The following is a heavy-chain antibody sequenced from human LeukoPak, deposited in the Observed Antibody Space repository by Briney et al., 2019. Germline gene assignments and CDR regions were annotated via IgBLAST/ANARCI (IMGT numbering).Heavy chain of an antibody. CDR3: ATEYCALCYMDV. J-gene: IGHJ6*03. Sequence: PGGSLRLSCAASGFTFSSYSMNWVRQAPGKGLEWVSYISSSSSTLYYADSVKGRFTISRDNDKNSLYLQMNSLRAEDTAVYYCATEYCALCYMDVWGKGTTVTVSS. CDR2: ISSSSSTL. V-gene: IGHV3-48*04. CDR1: GFTFSSYS. D-gene: IGHD2/OR15-2a*01.